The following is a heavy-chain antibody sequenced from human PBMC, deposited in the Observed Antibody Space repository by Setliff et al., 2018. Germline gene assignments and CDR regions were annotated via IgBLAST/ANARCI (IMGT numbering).Heavy chain of an antibody. J-gene: IGHJ6*02. V-gene: IGHV1-69*05. D-gene: IGHD1-7*01. Sequence: SVKVSCKASGGTFSSYAISWVRQAPGQGLEWMGGIIPIFGTAKYAQKFQGRVTITTDESTSTAYMELSSLRSEDTAVYYCARGITGTTNYYYGMDVWGQGTTVTVSS. CDR3: ARGITGTTNYYYGMDV. CDR1: GGTFSSYA. CDR2: IIPIFGTA.